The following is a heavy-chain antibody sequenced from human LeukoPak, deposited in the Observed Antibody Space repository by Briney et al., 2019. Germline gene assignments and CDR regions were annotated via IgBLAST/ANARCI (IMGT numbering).Heavy chain of an antibody. V-gene: IGHV4-30-4*01. CDR2: IYYSGST. Sequence: SETLSLTCTVSGGSISSGDYYWRWIRQPPGKGREWIVYIYYSGSTYYNPSLKSRVTISVDTSKNQFSLKLSSVTAADTAVYYCARDRGGSSTSFYYYGVDVWGQGTTVTVSS. J-gene: IGHJ6*02. CDR1: GGSISSGDYY. D-gene: IGHD2-2*01. CDR3: ARDRGGSSTSFYYYGVDV.